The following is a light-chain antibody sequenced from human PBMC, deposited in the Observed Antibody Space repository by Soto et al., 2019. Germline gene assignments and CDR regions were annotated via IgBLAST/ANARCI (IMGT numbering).Light chain of an antibody. J-gene: IGLJ1*01. CDR3: ATWDDSRNGYV. Sequence: QSALTQQPSASGTPGQRVTISASGSSSNIGSNTVSWYQRVPGTAPKLLIYDNDERPSGVPGRFSGSKSGTSASLAISGLQSEDEADYYCATWDDSRNGYVFGPGTKVTVL. CDR1: SSNIGSNT. V-gene: IGLV1-44*01. CDR2: DND.